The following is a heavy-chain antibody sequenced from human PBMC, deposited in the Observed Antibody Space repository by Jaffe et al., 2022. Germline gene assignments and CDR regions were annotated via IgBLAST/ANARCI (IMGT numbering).Heavy chain of an antibody. J-gene: IGHJ3*02. CDR3: ARIPRGYCSSTSCLLAQDAFDI. CDR2: IYHSGST. CDR1: GGSISSSNW. D-gene: IGHD2-2*01. Sequence: QVQLQESGPGLVKPSGTLSLTCAVSGGSISSSNWWSWIRQPPGKGLEWIGEIYHSGSTNYNPSLKSRVTISVDKSKNQFSLKLSSVTAADTAVYYCARIPRGYCSSTSCLLAQDAFDIWGQGTMVTVSS. V-gene: IGHV4-4*02.